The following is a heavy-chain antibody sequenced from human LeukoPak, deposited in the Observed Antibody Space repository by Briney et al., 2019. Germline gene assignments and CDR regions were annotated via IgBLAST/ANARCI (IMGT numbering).Heavy chain of an antibody. J-gene: IGHJ4*02. CDR1: GFTFSGHN. Sequence: GGSLRLSCAASGFTFSGHNMNWVRQAPGKGLEWVSAISGSGGSTYYADSVKGRFTISRDNSKNTLYLQMNSLRAEDTAVYYCARDPTQSSPFDYWGQGTLVTVSS. V-gene: IGHV3-23*01. CDR3: ARDPTQSSPFDY. CDR2: ISGSGGST. D-gene: IGHD2-2*01.